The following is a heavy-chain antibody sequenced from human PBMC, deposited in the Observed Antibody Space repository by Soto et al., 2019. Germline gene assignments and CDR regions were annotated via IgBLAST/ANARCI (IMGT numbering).Heavy chain of an antibody. CDR3: ASSDIVAYCGGDCYSNRVWFDP. Sequence: ASVKVSCKASGYTFTSYYMHWVRQAPGQGLEWMGIINPSGGSTSYAQKFQGRVTMTRDTSASTAYMELSSLRSEDTAVYYCASSDIVAYCGGDCYSNRVWFDPWGQGTLVTVSS. CDR2: INPSGGST. V-gene: IGHV1-46*01. CDR1: GYTFTSYY. J-gene: IGHJ5*02. D-gene: IGHD2-21*01.